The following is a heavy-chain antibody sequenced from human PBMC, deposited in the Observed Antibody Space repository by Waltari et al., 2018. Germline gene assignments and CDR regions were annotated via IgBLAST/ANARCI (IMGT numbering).Heavy chain of an antibody. CDR3: ARDGGFDF. CDR1: GYIFTDHY. CDR2: MNPNRGGT. V-gene: IGHV1-2*02. Sequence: QVHLVQSGTEVKKPGASVRVSCKASGYIFTDHYIHWLRQAPGQGLEWMGWMNPNRGGTNYAQKFQGRVTMTRDTSTNTAYMDLTSLTSDDTALYYCARDGGFDFWGQGSLVTVSS. J-gene: IGHJ4*02. D-gene: IGHD2-15*01.